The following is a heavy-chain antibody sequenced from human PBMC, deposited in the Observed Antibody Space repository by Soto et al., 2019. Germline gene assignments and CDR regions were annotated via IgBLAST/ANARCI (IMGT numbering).Heavy chain of an antibody. V-gene: IGHV4-59*01. Sequence: QVQLQESGPGLVKPSETLSLTCSVSGASISSYYWSWIRQPPGKGLEWIGYFYYSGSTNYNPSLKSRVTISVDTSKNQCSLKLSSVTAADTAVYYCARSRGGYFDYWGQGTLVTVSS. J-gene: IGHJ4*02. CDR2: FYYSGST. CDR1: GASISSYY. D-gene: IGHD3-22*01. CDR3: ARSRGGYFDY.